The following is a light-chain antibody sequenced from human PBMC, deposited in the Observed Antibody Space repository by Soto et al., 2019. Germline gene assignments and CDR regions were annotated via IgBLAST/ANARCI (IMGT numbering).Light chain of an antibody. J-gene: IGLJ1*01. CDR2: EVT. CDR1: SRDIGNYNY. V-gene: IGLV2-14*01. CDR3: ASYRSAHTLVV. Sequence: QSALTQPASVSGSPGQSITISCTGTSRDIGNYNYVSWYQHHPGKAPKLMIYEVTSRPSGVSDRFSGSKSGMTASLTISGLQPEDEADYFCASYRSAHTLVVFGTGTKVTVL.